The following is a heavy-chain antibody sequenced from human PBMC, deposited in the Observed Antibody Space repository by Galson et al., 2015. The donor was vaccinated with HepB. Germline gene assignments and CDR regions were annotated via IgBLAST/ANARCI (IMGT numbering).Heavy chain of an antibody. D-gene: IGHD6-19*01. CDR2: ISGSGGST. CDR1: GFTFSSYA. J-gene: IGHJ5*02. V-gene: IGHV3-23*01. CDR3: AKDRQWLRNNWFDP. Sequence: SLRLSCAASGFTFSSYAMSWVRHAPGKGLEWVSAISGSGGSTYYADSGKGRFTNSRDNAKNTLYLQMNSLRAEDTAVDYCAKDRQWLRNNWFDPWGQGTLVTVSS.